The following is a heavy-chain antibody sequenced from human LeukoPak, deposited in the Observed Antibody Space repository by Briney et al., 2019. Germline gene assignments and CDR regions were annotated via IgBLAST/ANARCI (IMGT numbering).Heavy chain of an antibody. CDR2: IYYTGGT. J-gene: IGHJ4*02. Sequence: PSETLSLTCTVSGGSIITSSYYWGWIRQPPGKGLQWIGNIYYTGGTHYNPSLKSRVTIYVDSSKNQFSLKLSSVTAADTAVYYCARDLPLWRQQFSPLGYWGQGTLVTVSS. V-gene: IGHV4-39*07. CDR1: GGSIITSSYY. CDR3: ARDLPLWRQQFSPLGY. D-gene: IGHD5-18*01.